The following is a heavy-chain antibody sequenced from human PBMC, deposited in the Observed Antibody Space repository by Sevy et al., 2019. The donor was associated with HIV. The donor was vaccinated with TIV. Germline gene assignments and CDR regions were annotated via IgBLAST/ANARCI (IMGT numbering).Heavy chain of an antibody. Sequence: GGYLRLSCAASGFSFSGYAIHWVRQAPGKGLEWVAVISFDGSNKYYADAVKGRFTISRDNSKNTLFLQMNSLRAEDTAVYYCAKEGAHSYTTYFDYWGQGTVVTVSS. CDR3: AKEGAHSYTTYFDY. J-gene: IGHJ4*02. CDR2: ISFDGSNK. CDR1: GFSFSGYA. D-gene: IGHD1-26*01. V-gene: IGHV3-30*18.